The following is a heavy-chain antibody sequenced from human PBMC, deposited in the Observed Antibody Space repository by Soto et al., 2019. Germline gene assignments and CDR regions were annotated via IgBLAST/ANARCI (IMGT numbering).Heavy chain of an antibody. J-gene: IGHJ3*02. V-gene: IGHV1-69*06. CDR2: IIPIFGTA. CDR1: GGTFSSYA. D-gene: IGHD2-21*01. CDR3: GRGGPEMAIMDDAFDI. Sequence: QVQLVQSGAEVKKPGSSVKVSCKASGGTFSSYAISWVRQAPGQGLEWMGGIIPIFGTANYAQKFQGRVTITADKSTSTEYMELSSLRSEYRAVYYWGRGGPEMAIMDDAFDIWGEGTMVTVSS.